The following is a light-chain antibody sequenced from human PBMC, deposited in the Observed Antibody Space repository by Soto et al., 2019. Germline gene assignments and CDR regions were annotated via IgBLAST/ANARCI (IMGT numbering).Light chain of an antibody. J-gene: IGLJ1*01. CDR1: SSNIGSNT. Sequence: QSVLTQPPSASGTPGQRVTISCSGSSSNIGSNTVNWYQQLPGTAPQLLISSNNQRPSGVPDRFSGSKSGTSASLAISGLQAEDEADYYCAAWDDSLNAFDVFGTGTKVTVL. CDR3: AAWDDSLNAFDV. CDR2: SNN. V-gene: IGLV1-44*01.